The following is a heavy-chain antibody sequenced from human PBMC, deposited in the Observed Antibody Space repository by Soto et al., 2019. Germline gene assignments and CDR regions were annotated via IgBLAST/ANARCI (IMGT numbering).Heavy chain of an antibody. J-gene: IGHJ6*02. CDR1: GGTFSSYA. Sequence: QVQRVQSGAEVKKPGSSGKVSCKASGGTFSSYAISWVRQAPGQGLEWMGGIIPIFGPANYAQKFQGRVKITADKSTSTAYMEKSSLRSEDTAVYYCANSSSGYYGMDVWGQGTTVTVSS. D-gene: IGHD6-6*01. V-gene: IGHV1-69*06. CDR3: ANSSSGYYGMDV. CDR2: IIPIFGPA.